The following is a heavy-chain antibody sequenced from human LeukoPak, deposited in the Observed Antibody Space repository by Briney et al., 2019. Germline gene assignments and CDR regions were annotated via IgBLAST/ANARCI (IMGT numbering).Heavy chain of an antibody. CDR1: GYTFINYG. D-gene: IGHD6-13*01. J-gene: IGHJ3*02. CDR2: ISAYNGNT. V-gene: IGHV1-18*01. Sequence: ASVKVSCKASGYTFINYGISWVRQAPGQGLEWMGWISAYNGNTNYAQKLQGRVTMTTDTSTSTAYMELRSLRSDDTAVYYCARDARGAAAADDPFDIWGQGTMVTVST. CDR3: ARDARGAAAADDPFDI.